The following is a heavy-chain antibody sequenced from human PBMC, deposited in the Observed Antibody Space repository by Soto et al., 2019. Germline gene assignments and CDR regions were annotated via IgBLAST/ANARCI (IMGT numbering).Heavy chain of an antibody. CDR3: ARDKVVVQHLGWFDP. V-gene: IGHV3-30-3*01. Sequence: QVQLGESGGGVVQPGRSLRLSCAASGFTFSSSAMHWVRQAPGKGLEWVAVITYDGSNKYYADSVQGRFTISRDNSKNTLYLQMNSLRAEDTAVDYCARDKVVVQHLGWFDPWGQGTLVTVDS. CDR1: GFTFSSSA. CDR2: ITYDGSNK. J-gene: IGHJ5*02. D-gene: IGHD6-13*01.